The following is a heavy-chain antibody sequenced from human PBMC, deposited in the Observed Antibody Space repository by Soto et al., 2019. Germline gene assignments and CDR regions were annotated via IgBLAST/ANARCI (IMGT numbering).Heavy chain of an antibody. CDR2: IIPIFGTA. CDR1: GGTFSSYA. V-gene: IGHV1-69*01. Sequence: QVQLVQSGAEVKKPGSSVKVSCKASGGTFSSYAISWVRQAPGQGLEWMGGIIPIFGTANYAQKFQGRVAITADESTSTAYMELSSLRSEDTAVYYCARSLRLGESPAYGMDVWGQGTTVTVSS. CDR3: ARSLRLGESPAYGMDV. J-gene: IGHJ6*02. D-gene: IGHD3-16*01.